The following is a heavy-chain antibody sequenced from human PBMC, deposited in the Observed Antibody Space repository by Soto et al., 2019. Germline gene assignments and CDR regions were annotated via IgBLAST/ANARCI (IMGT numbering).Heavy chain of an antibody. J-gene: IGHJ4*02. V-gene: IGHV1-58*01. D-gene: IGHD3-16*01. CDR3: ARGLNVYYFDY. CDR1: GFTFSDSA. Sequence: GASVKVSCKVSGFTFSDSAVQWVRQARGQGLEWIGWIVAGSGNTNYAQKFQERVTITRDMSTSTAYMELSSLRSDDTAVYYCARGLNVYYFDYWGQGTLVTVSS. CDR2: IVAGSGNT.